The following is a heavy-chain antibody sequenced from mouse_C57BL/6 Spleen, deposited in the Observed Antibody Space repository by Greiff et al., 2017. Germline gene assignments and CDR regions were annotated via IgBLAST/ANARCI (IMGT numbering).Heavy chain of an antibody. CDR2: INPSTGGT. CDR1: GYSFTGYY. V-gene: IGHV1-42*01. D-gene: IGHD1-1*01. CDR3: ARTTAVERAMGY. J-gene: IGHJ4*01. Sequence: VQLQQSGPELVKPGASVKISCKASGYSFTGYYLNWVKQSPEKSLEWIGEINPSTGGTTYNQKFKAKATLTVDKSSSTAYMQLKSLTSEDSAVYYCARTTAVERAMGYWGQGTSVTVSS.